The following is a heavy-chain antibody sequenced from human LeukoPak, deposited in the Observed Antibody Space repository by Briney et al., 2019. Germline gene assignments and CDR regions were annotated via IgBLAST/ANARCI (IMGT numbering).Heavy chain of an antibody. Sequence: SETLSLTCAVYGGSFSGYYWSWIRQPPGKGLEWIGEINHSGSTNYNPSLKSRVTMSVDTSKNQFSLRLSSVTAADTAIYYCARGISGSGSYGHFDYWGQGILVTVSS. CDR1: GGSFSGYY. V-gene: IGHV4-34*01. CDR2: INHSGST. D-gene: IGHD1-26*01. CDR3: ARGISGSGSYGHFDY. J-gene: IGHJ4*02.